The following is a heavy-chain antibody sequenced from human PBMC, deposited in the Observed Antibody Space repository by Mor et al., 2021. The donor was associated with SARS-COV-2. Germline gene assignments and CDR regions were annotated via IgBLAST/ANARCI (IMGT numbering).Heavy chain of an antibody. CDR2: ISGSGGST. V-gene: IGHV3-23*01. Sequence: GKGLEWVSAISGSGGSTYYADSVKGRFTISRDNSKNTLYLQMNSLRAEDTAVYYCAKFFHQLLWGQGTLVTVSS. CDR3: AKFFHQLL. D-gene: IGHD3-10*01. J-gene: IGHJ4*02.